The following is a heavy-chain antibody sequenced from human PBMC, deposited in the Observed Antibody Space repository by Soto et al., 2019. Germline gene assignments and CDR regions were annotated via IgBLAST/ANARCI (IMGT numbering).Heavy chain of an antibody. CDR1: GGTFTPYA. CDR3: AGDCTLYDSSAYYYLY. J-gene: IGHJ4*02. Sequence: SVKVSCKASGGTFTPYAIHWVRQAPGQGLEWMGGITHMIGTPNYAQKFQGRVTITADESASTAYMELSSLRCEDTAMYYCAGDCTLYDSSAYYYLYWGQGTLVTVSS. CDR2: ITHMIGTP. D-gene: IGHD3-22*01. V-gene: IGHV1-69*13.